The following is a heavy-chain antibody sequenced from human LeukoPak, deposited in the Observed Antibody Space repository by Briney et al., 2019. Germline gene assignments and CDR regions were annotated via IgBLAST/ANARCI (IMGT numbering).Heavy chain of an antibody. CDR3: ARRRAVAVFNWFDP. CDR1: GGSFSGYY. D-gene: IGHD6-19*01. J-gene: IGHJ5*02. Sequence: SETLSLTCAVYGGSFSGYYWSWIRQPPGKGLGWIGEINHSGSTDYNPSLKSRVTISVDTSKNQFSLKLSSVTAADTAVYYCARRRAVAVFNWFDPWGQGTLVTVSS. V-gene: IGHV4-34*01. CDR2: INHSGST.